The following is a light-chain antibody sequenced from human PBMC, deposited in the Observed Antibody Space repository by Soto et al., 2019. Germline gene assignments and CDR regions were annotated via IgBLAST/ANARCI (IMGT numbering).Light chain of an antibody. CDR2: VAS. J-gene: IGKJ4*01. V-gene: IGKV1-39*01. CDR1: QSIGTY. CDR3: QQSYSALPLT. Sequence: DLQMTQSPSSLSASVGDRVTITCRASQSIGTYLNWYQQKPGKAPKLLIFVASSLQIGVPSRFRGSGSGTDFTLTIIGLQPEDVATYYCQQSYSALPLTFGGGTKVEMK.